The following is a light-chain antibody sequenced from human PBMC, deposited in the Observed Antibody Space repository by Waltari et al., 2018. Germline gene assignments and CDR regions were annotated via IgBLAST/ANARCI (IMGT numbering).Light chain of an antibody. CDR2: EAT. CDR1: KNDIGTYNF. CDR3: CSYAGGSRVI. J-gene: IGLJ2*01. Sequence: QSALTQPASLSGSPGQSITISCAGTKNDIGTYNFVSWFQQFPGQAPKLIVSEATKRPSGVSDRFSASKSGNTASLTISGLQAEDEADYYCCSYAGGSRVIFGGGTKLTVL. V-gene: IGLV2-23*01.